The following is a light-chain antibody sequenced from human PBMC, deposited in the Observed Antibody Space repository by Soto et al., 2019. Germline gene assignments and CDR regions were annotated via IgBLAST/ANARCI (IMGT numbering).Light chain of an antibody. Sequence: DIQMTQSPSTLSGSVGDRVTITCRASQTISSWLAWYQQKPGKAPKLLIYKASTLKSGVPSRFSGSGSGTEFTLTISSLQPEDVATYYCQKHNSAPLFFGPGTKVDIK. J-gene: IGKJ3*01. CDR1: QTISSW. V-gene: IGKV1-5*03. CDR2: KAS. CDR3: QKHNSAPLF.